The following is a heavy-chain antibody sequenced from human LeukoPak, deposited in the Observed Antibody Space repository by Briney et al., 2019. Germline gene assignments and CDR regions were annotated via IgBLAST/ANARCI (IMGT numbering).Heavy chain of an antibody. CDR2: IYSSGNT. CDR3: ARDLGSRDAFDI. D-gene: IGHD2-2*01. CDR1: GFTVSSNY. V-gene: IGHV3-66*01. J-gene: IGHJ3*02. Sequence: PGGSLRLSCAASGFTVSSNYMSWVRQAPGKGLEWVSVIYSSGNTYYADSVKGRFTISRDNPKNTLYLQMNSLRAGDTAVYYCARDLGSRDAFDIWGQGTMVTVSS.